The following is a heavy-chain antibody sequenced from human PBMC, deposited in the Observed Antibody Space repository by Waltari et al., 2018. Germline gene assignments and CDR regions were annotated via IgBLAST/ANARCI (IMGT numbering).Heavy chain of an antibody. CDR1: GFTFSSDV. J-gene: IGHJ4*02. CDR3: AKVNLPYYFDTSGFFH. D-gene: IGHD3-22*01. V-gene: IGHV3-30*18. CDR2: ISYDGSNK. Sequence: QVQLVESGGGVVQPGRSLRLSCAASGFTFSSDVIHGVRQAPGKGLEWVAVISYDGSNKYYADSVKGRFTISRDNSKNTLYLQMNSLRAEDTAVYYCAKVNLPYYFDTSGFFHWGQGTLVTVSS.